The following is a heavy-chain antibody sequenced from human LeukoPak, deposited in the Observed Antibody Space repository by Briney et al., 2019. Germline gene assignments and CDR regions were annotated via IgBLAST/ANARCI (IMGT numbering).Heavy chain of an antibody. CDR3: ARADYYGSGSNAFDI. V-gene: IGHV4-59*01. CDR2: IYYSGST. D-gene: IGHD3-10*01. CDR1: GGSISSYY. J-gene: IGHJ3*02. Sequence: SETLSLICTVSGGSISSYYWSWIRQPPGKGLEWIGYIYYSGSTNYNPSLKSRVTISVDTSKNQFSLKLSSVTAADTAVYYCARADYYGSGSNAFDIWGQGTMVTVSS.